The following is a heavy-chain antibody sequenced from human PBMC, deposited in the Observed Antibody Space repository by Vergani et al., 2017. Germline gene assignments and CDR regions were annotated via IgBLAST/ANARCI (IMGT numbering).Heavy chain of an antibody. J-gene: IGHJ2*01. CDR1: GGSIGSGNYY. D-gene: IGHD5-24*01. CDR3: ARDPGGMAATSDSYWYFDL. Sequence: QVQLQESGPGLVKPSQTLSLTCTVSGGSIGSGNYYWSWIRQPAGKGLEWIGRSYTSGSSTYNPSLKRLVTISVHTSKPQFSLKLRSVTAADTAVYYCARDPGGMAATSDSYWYFDLWGRGTLVTVSS. CDR2: SYTSGSS. V-gene: IGHV4-61*02.